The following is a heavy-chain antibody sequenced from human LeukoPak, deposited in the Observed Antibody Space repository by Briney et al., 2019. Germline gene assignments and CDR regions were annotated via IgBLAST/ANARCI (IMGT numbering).Heavy chain of an antibody. Sequence: PGGSLRLSCAASGFTFSSYSMNWVRQAPGKGLEWVAIISYDGSNKYYADSVKGRFTISRDNSKNTLYLQMNSLRAEDTAVYYCARGNRGGYYDSSGYSNQWGQGTLVTVSS. CDR3: ARGNRGGYYDSSGYSNQ. D-gene: IGHD3-22*01. CDR2: ISYDGSNK. J-gene: IGHJ4*02. CDR1: GFTFSSYS. V-gene: IGHV3-30*03.